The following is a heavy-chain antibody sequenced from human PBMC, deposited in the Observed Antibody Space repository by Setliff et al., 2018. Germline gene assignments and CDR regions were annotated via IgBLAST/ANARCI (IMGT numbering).Heavy chain of an antibody. CDR1: GDPFNAYG. V-gene: IGHV1-2*02. J-gene: IGHJ4*02. CDR2: INTYSGAT. Sequence: ASVKVSCKASGDPFNAYGVSWVRQAPGQGLEWMGNINTYSGATNYAHKFQGRVTMTTDTSITTAYMELNSLTSDDTAVYFCTWGPGGYFDFWGQGTLVTVSS. D-gene: IGHD3-22*01. CDR3: TWGPGGYFDF.